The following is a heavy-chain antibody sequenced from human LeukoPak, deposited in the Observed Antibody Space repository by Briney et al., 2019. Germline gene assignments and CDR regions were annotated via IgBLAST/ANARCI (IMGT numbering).Heavy chain of an antibody. CDR1: GFTVSRNY. J-gene: IGHJ4*02. Sequence: GGSLRLSCAASGFTVSRNYMSWVRQAPGKGLEWVSYISSSGSTIYYADSVKGRFTISRDNAKNSLYLQMNSLRAEDTAVYYCARDRETYYYDSSGYTPSFDYWGQGTLVTVSS. V-gene: IGHV3-11*01. D-gene: IGHD3-22*01. CDR3: ARDRETYYYDSSGYTPSFDY. CDR2: ISSSGSTI.